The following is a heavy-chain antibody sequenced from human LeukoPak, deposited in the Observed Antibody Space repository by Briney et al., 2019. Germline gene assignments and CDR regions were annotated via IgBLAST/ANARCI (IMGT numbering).Heavy chain of an antibody. CDR3: ARGRHYDSSGYFGY. D-gene: IGHD3-22*01. V-gene: IGHV3-11*04. CDR2: ISSGSSTI. CDR1: GFTFSDYY. J-gene: IGHJ4*02. Sequence: PGGSLRLSCAASGFTFSDYYMSWIRQAPGKGLEWVSYISSGSSTIYYADSVKGRFTVSRDNAKNSLYLQMNSLRAEDTAVYYCARGRHYDSSGYFGYWGQGTLVTVSS.